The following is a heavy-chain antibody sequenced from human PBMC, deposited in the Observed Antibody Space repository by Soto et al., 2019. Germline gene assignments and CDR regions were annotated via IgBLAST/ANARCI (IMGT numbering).Heavy chain of an antibody. D-gene: IGHD4-17*01. Sequence: QITLKESGPTLVRPAQTLTLTCDFSGFSLSTYHMGVAWIRQPPGKAPEWLALLYWDDDKRYSPSLKDRPAISKDPSNNQVVLTITNIDPGDSATYFCAHAGDYDLLTFDHWGPGTLVTVSS. CDR2: LYWDDDK. V-gene: IGHV2-5*02. CDR3: AHAGDYDLLTFDH. J-gene: IGHJ4*01. CDR1: GFSLSTYHMG.